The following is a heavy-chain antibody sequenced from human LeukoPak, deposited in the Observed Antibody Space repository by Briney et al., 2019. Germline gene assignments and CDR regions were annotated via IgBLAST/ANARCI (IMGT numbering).Heavy chain of an antibody. CDR3: TRDLGGYCSGDNRYGGFREFDP. Sequence: ASVKVSCKASGYTFTNYGISWVRQAPGQGLEWIGWISGYNGNPNYAQKFQGRSTMTTDTSTTTVYMDLRSLRSDDTAVYYCTRDLGGYCSGDNRYGGFREFDPWGQGSLVTVSS. D-gene: IGHD2-15*01. CDR1: GYTFTNYG. J-gene: IGHJ5*02. CDR2: ISGYNGNP. V-gene: IGHV1-18*04.